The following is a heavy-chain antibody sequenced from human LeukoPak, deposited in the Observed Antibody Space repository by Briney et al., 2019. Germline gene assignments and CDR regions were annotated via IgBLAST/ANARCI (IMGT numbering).Heavy chain of an antibody. Sequence: GRSLRLSCAASGFTFSSYAMHWVRQAPGKGLERVAVISYDGSNKYYADSVKGRFTISRDNSKNTLYLQMNSLRAEDTAVYYCAGEGYSYGYDYWGQGTLVTVSS. J-gene: IGHJ4*02. CDR2: ISYDGSNK. V-gene: IGHV3-30*04. CDR1: GFTFSSYA. CDR3: AGEGYSYGYDY. D-gene: IGHD5-18*01.